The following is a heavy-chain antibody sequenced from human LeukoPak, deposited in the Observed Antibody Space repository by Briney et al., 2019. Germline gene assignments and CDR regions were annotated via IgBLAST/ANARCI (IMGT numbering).Heavy chain of an antibody. CDR2: INHSGST. CDR1: GGSFSGYY. CDR3: ARELSWFDP. V-gene: IGHV4-34*01. J-gene: IGHJ5*02. Sequence: SETLSFTCAVYGGSFSGYYWSWIRQPPGKGLEWIGEINHSGSTNYNPSLKSRVTISVDTSKNQFSLKLSSVTAADTAVYYCARELSWFDPWGQGTLVTVSS. D-gene: IGHD3-10*01.